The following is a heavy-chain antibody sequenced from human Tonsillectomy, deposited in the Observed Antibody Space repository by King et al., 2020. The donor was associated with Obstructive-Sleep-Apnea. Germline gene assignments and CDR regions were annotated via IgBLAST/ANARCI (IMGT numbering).Heavy chain of an antibody. CDR3: AKDTGTAYGGNPDY. CDR2: ISWDGGGT. Sequence: EVQLVESGGVVVQPGGSLRLSCAASGFTFDDYTRTLVRQVSGKGLEWGSRISWDGGGTYYADSVKGRFTITRDNSKNSLYLQMNSLRTEDTALYYCAKDTGTAYGGNPDYWGQGTLVTVSS. CDR1: GFTFDDYT. J-gene: IGHJ4*02. D-gene: IGHD4-23*01. V-gene: IGHV3-43*01.